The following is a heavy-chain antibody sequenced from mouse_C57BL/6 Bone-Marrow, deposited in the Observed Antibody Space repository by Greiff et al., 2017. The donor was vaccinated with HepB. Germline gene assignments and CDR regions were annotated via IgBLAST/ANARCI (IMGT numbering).Heavy chain of an antibody. CDR1: GYTFTSYW. Sequence: QVQLQQPGAELVRPGSSVKLSCKASGYTFTSYWLHWVKQRPIQGLEWIGNIDPSDSETHYNQKFKDKATLTVDKSSSTAYMQLSSLTSEDSAVYYCARSSSGLYYAMDYWGQGTSVTVSS. D-gene: IGHD3-2*02. CDR3: ARSSSGLYYAMDY. CDR2: IDPSDSET. J-gene: IGHJ4*01. V-gene: IGHV1-52*01.